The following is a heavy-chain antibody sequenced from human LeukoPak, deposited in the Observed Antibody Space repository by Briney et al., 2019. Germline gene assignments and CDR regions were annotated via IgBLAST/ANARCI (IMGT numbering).Heavy chain of an antibody. V-gene: IGHV3-15*01. Sequence: GSLRLSCAASGFTFSSYGMHWVRQAPGKGLEWVGRIKSKTDGGTTDYAAPVKGRFTISRDDSKNTLYLQMISLKTEDTAVYYCTTDRSYDSSGYYYYYYYGMDVWGQGTTVTVSS. D-gene: IGHD3-22*01. CDR3: TTDRSYDSSGYYYYYYYGMDV. CDR2: IKSKTDGGTT. J-gene: IGHJ6*02. CDR1: GFTFSSYG.